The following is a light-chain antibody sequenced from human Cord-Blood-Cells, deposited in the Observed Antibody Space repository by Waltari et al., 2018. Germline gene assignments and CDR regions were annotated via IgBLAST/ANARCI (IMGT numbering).Light chain of an antibody. CDR1: QGISSY. Sequence: AIRMTQSPSSLSASTGDRVTITCRASQGISSYLAWYQQKPGKAPKRLIYAASTLQSGVPSRFSGSGSDTDFTLTISCLQSEDFATYYCQQYYSYPWTFGQGTKVEIK. V-gene: IGKV1-8*01. CDR3: QQYYSYPWT. CDR2: AAS. J-gene: IGKJ1*01.